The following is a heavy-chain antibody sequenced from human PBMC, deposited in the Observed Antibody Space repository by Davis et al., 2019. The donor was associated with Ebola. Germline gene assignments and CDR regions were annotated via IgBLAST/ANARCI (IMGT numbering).Heavy chain of an antibody. CDR2: ISSSGSTI. J-gene: IGHJ6*02. Sequence: GESLKISCAASGFTFSDYYMSWIRQAPGKGLEWVSYISSSGSTIYYADSVKGRFTISRDNAKNSLYLQMNSLRAEDTAVYYCARRWTGGVWSLKHYVKYYYYGMDVWGQGTTVTVSS. CDR3: ARRWTGGVWSLKHYVKYYYYGMDV. CDR1: GFTFSDYY. V-gene: IGHV3-11*01. D-gene: IGHD2-8*02.